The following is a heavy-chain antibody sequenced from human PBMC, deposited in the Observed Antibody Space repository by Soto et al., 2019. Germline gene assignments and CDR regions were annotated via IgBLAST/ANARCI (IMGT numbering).Heavy chain of an antibody. J-gene: IGHJ5*02. D-gene: IGHD6-13*01. CDR1: GGSISSSSYY. CDR3: ARQGGFSSWGHDNNWFDP. Sequence: SETLSLTCTVSGGSISSSSYYWGWIRQPPGKGLEWIGSIYYSGSTYYNPSLKSRVTISVDTSKNQFSLKLSSVTAADTAVYYCARQGGFSSWGHDNNWFDPWGQGTLVTVSS. V-gene: IGHV4-39*01. CDR2: IYYSGST.